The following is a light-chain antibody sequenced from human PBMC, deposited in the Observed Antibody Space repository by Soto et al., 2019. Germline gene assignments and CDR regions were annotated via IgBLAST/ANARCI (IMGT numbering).Light chain of an antibody. J-gene: IGLJ1*01. Sequence: QSALTQPASVSGSPGQSITISCSGTSSDIGSYDHVAWYQQFPGKSPKLIIYAVSDRPSGVSDRFSGSKSGISASLTISGLQADDEADYYCCSYKRSGSFVFGSGTTVTVL. V-gene: IGLV2-14*03. CDR2: AVS. CDR3: CSYKRSGSFV. CDR1: SSDIGSYDH.